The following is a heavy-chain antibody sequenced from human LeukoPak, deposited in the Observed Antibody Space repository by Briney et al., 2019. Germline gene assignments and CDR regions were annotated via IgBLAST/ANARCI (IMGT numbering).Heavy chain of an antibody. J-gene: IGHJ4*02. Sequence: GGSLRLSCAVSGFTFSDYWMTWVRQAPGRGLEWVANIKEDGSDKQYVDSVQGRFTISRDNAENSLYLQMNSLRAEDTAVYYCAKGGDSSGYYYFDYWGQGTLVTVSS. CDR2: IKEDGSDK. V-gene: IGHV3-7*01. D-gene: IGHD3-22*01. CDR1: GFTFSDYW. CDR3: AKGGDSSGYYYFDY.